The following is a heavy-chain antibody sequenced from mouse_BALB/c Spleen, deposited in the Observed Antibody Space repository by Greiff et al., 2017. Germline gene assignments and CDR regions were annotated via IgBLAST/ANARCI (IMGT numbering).Heavy chain of an antibody. V-gene: IGHV5-17*02. Sequence: EVQVVESGGGLVQPGGSRKLSCAASGFNFSSFGMHWVRQAPEKGLEWVAYISSGSSTIYYADTVKGRFTISRDNPKNTLFLQMTSLRSEDTAMYYCARSYGNYGGFAYWGQGTLVTVSA. CDR3: ARSYGNYGGFAY. D-gene: IGHD2-1*01. CDR1: GFNFSSFG. J-gene: IGHJ3*01. CDR2: ISSGSSTI.